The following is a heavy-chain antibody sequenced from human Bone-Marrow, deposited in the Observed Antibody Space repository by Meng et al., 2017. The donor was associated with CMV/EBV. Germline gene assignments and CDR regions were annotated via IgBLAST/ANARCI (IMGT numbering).Heavy chain of an antibody. CDR2: INHSGST. CDR1: GGSFSGYY. D-gene: IGHD6-13*01. J-gene: IGHJ6*01. Sequence: GSLRLSCAVYGGSFSGYYWSWIRQPPGKGLEWIGEINHSGSTNYNPSLKSRVTISVDTSKNQFSLKLSSVTAADTAVYYCARGRRRLAAAGTYYYYGMGVWGQGHTVNGAS. V-gene: IGHV4-34*01. CDR3: ARGRRRLAAAGTYYYYGMGV.